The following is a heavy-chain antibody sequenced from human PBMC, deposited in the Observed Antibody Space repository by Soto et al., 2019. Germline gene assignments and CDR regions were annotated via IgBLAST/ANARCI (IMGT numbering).Heavy chain of an antibody. CDR2: IIPIFGTA. D-gene: IGHD6-13*01. J-gene: IGHJ4*02. Sequence: ASGTVSCRASGGTVRSSAISGVRQAPGQGLAWMGGIIPIFGTANYAQKFQGRVTITADESTSTAYMELSSLRSEDTAVYYCARDRALYRGAAAATRYFDYWVQRTLVTVFS. CDR1: GGTVRSSA. V-gene: IGHV1-69*13. CDR3: ARDRALYRGAAAATRYFDY.